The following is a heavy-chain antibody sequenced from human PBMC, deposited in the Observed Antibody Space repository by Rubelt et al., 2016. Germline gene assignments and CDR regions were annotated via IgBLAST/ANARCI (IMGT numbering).Heavy chain of an antibody. D-gene: IGHD3-16*01. J-gene: IGHJ4*02. CDR1: GGSISSYY. CDR2: YYYSGST. V-gene: IGHV4-59*12. CDR3: ARDINWGSFDY. Sequence: QVQLQESGPGLVKPSETLSLTCTVSGGSISSYYWSWIRQPPGKGLEWIGYYYYSGSTNYNPSLKSRVTISVDTSKNQFSLRLSSVTAADTAVYYCARDINWGSFDYWGQGTLVTVSS.